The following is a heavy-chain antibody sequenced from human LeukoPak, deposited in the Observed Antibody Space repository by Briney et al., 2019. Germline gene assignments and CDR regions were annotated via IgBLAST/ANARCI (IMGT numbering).Heavy chain of an antibody. J-gene: IGHJ6*03. CDR3: TKDRPSPIVVYYMDV. D-gene: IGHD2-15*01. CDR2: ISSSGSTI. CDR1: GFTFSDYY. V-gene: IGHV3-11*01. Sequence: GGSLRLSCAASGFTFSDYYMYWIRQAPGKGLEWVSYISSSGSTIYYADSVKGRFTISRDNAKTSLYLQMNSLRAEDTAVYYCTKDRPSPIVVYYMDVWGKGTTVTVSS.